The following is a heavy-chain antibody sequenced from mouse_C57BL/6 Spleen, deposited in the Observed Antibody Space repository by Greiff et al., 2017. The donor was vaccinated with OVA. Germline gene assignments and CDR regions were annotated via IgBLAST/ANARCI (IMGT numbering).Heavy chain of an antibody. D-gene: IGHD2-4*01. J-gene: IGHJ2*01. CDR1: GFTFSSYA. Sequence: EVKLMESGEGLVKPGGSLKLSCAASGFTFSSYAMSWVRQTPEKRLEWVAYISSGGDYIYYADTVKGRFTISRDNARNTLYLQMSSLKSEDTAMYYCTRTGNAPYDYDGVYYFDYWGQGTTLTVSS. CDR2: ISSGGDYI. V-gene: IGHV5-9-1*02. CDR3: TRTGNAPYDYDGVYYFDY.